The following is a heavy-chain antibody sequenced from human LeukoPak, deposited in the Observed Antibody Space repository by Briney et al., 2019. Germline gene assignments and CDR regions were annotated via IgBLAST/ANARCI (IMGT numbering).Heavy chain of an antibody. CDR3: ATLGIAVAGTDY. D-gene: IGHD6-19*01. V-gene: IGHV3-9*01. J-gene: IGHJ4*02. Sequence: PGGSLRLSCAASGFTFDDYAMHWVRQAPGKGLEWVSGISWNSGSIGYADSVKGRFTISRDNAKNSLYLQMNSLRAEDTALYYCATLGIAVAGTDYWGQGTLVTVSP. CDR2: ISWNSGSI. CDR1: GFTFDDYA.